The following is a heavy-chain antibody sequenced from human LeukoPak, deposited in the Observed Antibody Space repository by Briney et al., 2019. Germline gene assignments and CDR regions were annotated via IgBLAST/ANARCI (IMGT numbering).Heavy chain of an antibody. D-gene: IGHD3-22*01. V-gene: IGHV3-11*01. CDR1: GFIFTDYY. CDR2: ISSSSGTI. Sequence: GGSLRLSCTASGFIFTDYYMSWIRQAPGKGLEWVSYISSSSGTIYYADSVKGRFTISRDNAKNSLYLQMNSLRAEDTALYYCAKDRGGSSGYYYTISYYFDYWGQGTLVTVSS. CDR3: AKDRGGSSGYYYTISYYFDY. J-gene: IGHJ4*02.